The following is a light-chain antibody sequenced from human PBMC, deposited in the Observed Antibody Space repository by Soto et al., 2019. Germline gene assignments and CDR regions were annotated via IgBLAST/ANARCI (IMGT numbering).Light chain of an antibody. Sequence: EIVLTQSPGTLSLSPGERATLSCRASQSVSSSNLAWYQQKPDQAPRLLIYGASTRATGIPDRFSGSGSGTDFTLTISRLEPEDFAVYYCQQYGSSPPYTFGQGTKLEIE. J-gene: IGKJ2*01. CDR2: GAS. V-gene: IGKV3-20*01. CDR1: QSVSSSN. CDR3: QQYGSSPPYT.